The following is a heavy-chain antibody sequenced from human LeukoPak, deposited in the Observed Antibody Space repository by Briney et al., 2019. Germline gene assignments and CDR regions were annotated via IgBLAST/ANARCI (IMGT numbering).Heavy chain of an antibody. CDR2: IHYSGST. J-gene: IGHJ3*02. CDR1: GGSFSGDF. V-gene: IGHV4-34*01. D-gene: IGHD6-13*01. CDR3: ARYVASSWNVFDI. Sequence: PSETLSFTGAVYGGSFSGDFWGWIRKSPGKGREGIGTIHYSGSTYYDSSLKSRVTISIDPSKNQFSLKLTSVTAADTAVFYCARYVASSWNVFDIWGQGTMVTVSS.